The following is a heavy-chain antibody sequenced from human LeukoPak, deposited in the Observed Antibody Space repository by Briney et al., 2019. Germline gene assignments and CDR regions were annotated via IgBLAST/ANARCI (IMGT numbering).Heavy chain of an antibody. CDR3: AKGGSSWARFDY. Sequence: QSGGSLRLSCAASGFTFSSYAMHWVRQAPGKGLEWVAFMSYDGSNKYYADSVKGRFTISRDNSKNTLYLQMNSLRAEDTAVYYCAKGGSSWARFDYWGQGTLVTVSS. J-gene: IGHJ4*02. CDR2: MSYDGSNK. CDR1: GFTFSSYA. D-gene: IGHD6-13*01. V-gene: IGHV3-30-3*01.